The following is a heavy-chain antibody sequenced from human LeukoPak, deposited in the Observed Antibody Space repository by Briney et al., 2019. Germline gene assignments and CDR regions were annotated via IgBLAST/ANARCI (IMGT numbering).Heavy chain of an antibody. Sequence: SETLSLSCTVSGGAISSYYWSWIRQPAGKGLEWIGRIYTSGGTNYNPSLKSRVTMSVDTSKNQFSLKLSSVTAADTAVYYCARDVLGYCSSSSCLNWFDPWGQGNLVTVSS. CDR3: ARDVLGYCSSSSCLNWFDP. V-gene: IGHV4-4*07. D-gene: IGHD2-2*01. J-gene: IGHJ5*02. CDR1: GGAISSYY. CDR2: IYTSGGT.